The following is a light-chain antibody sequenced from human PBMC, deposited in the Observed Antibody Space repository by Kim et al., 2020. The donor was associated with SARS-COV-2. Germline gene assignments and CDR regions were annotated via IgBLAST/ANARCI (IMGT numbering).Light chain of an antibody. CDR1: QSISSY. CDR3: QQYYNLPLT. Sequence: ASVGDRVTITCQASQSISSYLNWYQQKPGKAPNLLIYAASNLQSGVPSRFSGSGSGTDFTLTISSLQPEDFATYYCQQYYNLPLTFGRGTKVDIK. CDR2: AAS. J-gene: IGKJ4*01. V-gene: IGKV1-39*01.